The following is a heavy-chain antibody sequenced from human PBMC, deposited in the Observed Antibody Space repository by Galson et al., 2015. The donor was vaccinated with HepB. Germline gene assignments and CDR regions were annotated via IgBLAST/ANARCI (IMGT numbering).Heavy chain of an antibody. J-gene: IGHJ3*02. D-gene: IGHD4-17*01. V-gene: IGHV3-33*01. CDR3: ARGHYGDYANDAFDI. Sequence: SLRLSCAASGFTFSSYGMHWVRQAPGKGLEWVAVIWYDGSNKYYADSVKGRFTTSRDNSKNTLYLQMNSLRAEDTAVYYCARGHYGDYANDAFDIWGQGTMVTVSS. CDR1: GFTFSSYG. CDR2: IWYDGSNK.